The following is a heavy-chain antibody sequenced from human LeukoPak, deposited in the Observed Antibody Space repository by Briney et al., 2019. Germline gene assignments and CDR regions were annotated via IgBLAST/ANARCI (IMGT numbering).Heavy chain of an antibody. CDR1: GYTFIGYY. V-gene: IGHV1-2*02. J-gene: IGHJ4*02. Sequence: GASVKVSCKASGYTFIGYYLHWVRQAPGQGLEWMGWISPTTGGTNYAQKFQDRVTMTRDTSTNTAYMELGRLTSDDTAVYYCARLVGLSTTASYWGQGTQVIVSS. CDR3: ARLVGLSTTASY. CDR2: ISPTTGGT. D-gene: IGHD5/OR15-5a*01.